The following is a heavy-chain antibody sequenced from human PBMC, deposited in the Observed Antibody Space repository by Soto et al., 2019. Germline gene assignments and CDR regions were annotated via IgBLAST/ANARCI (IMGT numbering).Heavy chain of an antibody. Sequence: ASVKVSCKASGYTFTSYDINWVRQATGQGLEWMGWMNPNSGNTGYAQKFQGRVTMTRNTSISTAYMELSSLRSEDTAVYYCARLGLYGDYDILTGYWGNWFDPWGQGTLVTVSS. CDR3: ARLGLYGDYDILTGYWGNWFDP. CDR2: MNPNSGNT. D-gene: IGHD3-9*01. CDR1: GYTFTSYD. J-gene: IGHJ5*02. V-gene: IGHV1-8*01.